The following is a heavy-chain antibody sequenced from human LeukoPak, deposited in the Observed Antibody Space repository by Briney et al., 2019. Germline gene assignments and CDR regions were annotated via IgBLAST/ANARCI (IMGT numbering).Heavy chain of an antibody. CDR1: VAPSVVTT. J-gene: IGHJ4*02. V-gene: IGHV4-59*01. D-gene: IGHD6-13*01. Sequence: PSGPCPSPALSLVAPSVVTTGAGSGSPQGRAWSGFIYYSGTTNYNPSLKSRVTISVDTSKNQFSLKLSSVTAADTAVYYCARGVYIAAAQYGYWGQGTLVTVSS. CDR2: IYYSGTT. CDR3: ARGVYIAAAQYGY.